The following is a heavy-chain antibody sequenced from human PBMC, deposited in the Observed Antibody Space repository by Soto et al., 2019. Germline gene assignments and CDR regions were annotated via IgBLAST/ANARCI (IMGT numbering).Heavy chain of an antibody. V-gene: IGHV3-21*01. J-gene: IGHJ4*02. D-gene: IGHD4-17*01. CDR2: ISSSSSYI. Sequence: EVQLVESGGGLVKPGGSLRLSCEASGFTLNSYSMNWVRQAPGKGLEWVSSISSSSSYISYADSVKGRFTISRDNAKNSLYLQMNSLRADDTAVYYCARQHYGDYRRYYLDYWGQGTLVTVSS. CDR1: GFTLNSYS. CDR3: ARQHYGDYRRYYLDY.